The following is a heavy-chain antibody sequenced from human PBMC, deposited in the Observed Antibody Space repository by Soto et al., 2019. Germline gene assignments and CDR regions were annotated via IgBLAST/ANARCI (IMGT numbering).Heavy chain of an antibody. Sequence: EVQLVESGGGLVQPGGSLRLSCVTSGFSFSNYWMSWVRQAPGKGLEWVANIKQDGNKKYYVESVEGRFTISRDNAKNSLYLQLNSLRAEDTAVYYCARGTCSSTTCYAIFFDSWGQGTPVTVSS. CDR3: ARGTCSSTTCYAIFFDS. V-gene: IGHV3-7*01. CDR1: GFSFSNYW. J-gene: IGHJ4*02. D-gene: IGHD2-2*01. CDR2: IKQDGNKK.